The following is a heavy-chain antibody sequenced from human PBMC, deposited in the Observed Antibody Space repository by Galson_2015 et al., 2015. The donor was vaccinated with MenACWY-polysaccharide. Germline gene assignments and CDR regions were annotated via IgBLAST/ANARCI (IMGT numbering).Heavy chain of an antibody. CDR2: MNPNSGNT. J-gene: IGHJ4*02. D-gene: IGHD2-21*01. CDR1: GYKFTSYD. V-gene: IGHV1-8*01. Sequence: VSCKASGYKFTSYDINWVRQATGQGLEWMGWMNPNSGNTGYAQKFQGRVTMTSSSAMSTAFMELSSLGSEDTAVYYCARIIARKYTFADSWGQGTPVTVSS. CDR3: ARIIARKYTFADS.